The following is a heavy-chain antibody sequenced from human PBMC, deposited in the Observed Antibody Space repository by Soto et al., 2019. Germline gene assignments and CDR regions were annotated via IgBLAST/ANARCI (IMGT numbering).Heavy chain of an antibody. Sequence: EVQLVESGGGLVQPGGSLRLSCAASGFTFSSYWMHWVRQVPGKGLVWVSRINPDASSIMYADSVKGRFTISKDDAKHTLYLQVNRLRAEDTAVYYCVRGGSGNYYGLFDYWGQGTLVTVSS. CDR2: INPDASSI. CDR3: VRGGSGNYYGLFDY. D-gene: IGHD1-26*01. V-gene: IGHV3-74*03. CDR1: GFTFSSYW. J-gene: IGHJ4*02.